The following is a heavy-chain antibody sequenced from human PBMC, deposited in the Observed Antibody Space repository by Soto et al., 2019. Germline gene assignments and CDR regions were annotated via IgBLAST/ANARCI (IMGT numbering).Heavy chain of an antibody. CDR3: AREKAVSSADY. J-gene: IGHJ4*02. V-gene: IGHV1-18*01. CDR1: GYSFTNYG. D-gene: IGHD6-19*01. Sequence: QVQLVQSGPEVKKPGASVKVSCKASGYSFTNYGITWVRQAPGQGLEWMGWISPYNHNTNYAQKFQGRVTMTTETSTSTAYMEVRSLRSDDTAVYYCAREKAVSSADYWGQGTLVSVSS. CDR2: ISPYNHNT.